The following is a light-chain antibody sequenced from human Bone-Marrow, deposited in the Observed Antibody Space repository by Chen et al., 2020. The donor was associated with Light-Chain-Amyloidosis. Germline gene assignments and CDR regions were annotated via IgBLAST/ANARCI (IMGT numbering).Light chain of an antibody. Sequence: EIVLTQSPGTLSLSPGESATLSCRASQNVNTRFLAWYQQKPGQAPRLLIYVASSRATGIPDRFRATGSGTDFTLSISRLEPEDFAVYYCQQYGSSPRTFGQGTKLEI. CDR1: QNVNTRF. CDR3: QQYGSSPRT. V-gene: IGKV3-20*01. J-gene: IGKJ2*01. CDR2: VAS.